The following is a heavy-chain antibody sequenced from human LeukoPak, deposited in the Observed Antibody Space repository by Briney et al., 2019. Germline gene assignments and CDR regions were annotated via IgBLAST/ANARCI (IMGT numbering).Heavy chain of an antibody. V-gene: IGHV4-4*07. CDR2: IYTSGST. Sequence: SETLSLTCTVSGGSISSYYWSWIRQPAGKGLEWIGRIYTSGSTNYNPSPKSRVTISVDTSKNQFSLKLSSVTAADTAVYYCARDGTIGSAPFDPWGQGTLVTVSS. CDR3: ARDGTIGSAPFDP. J-gene: IGHJ5*02. CDR1: GGSISSYY. D-gene: IGHD3-10*01.